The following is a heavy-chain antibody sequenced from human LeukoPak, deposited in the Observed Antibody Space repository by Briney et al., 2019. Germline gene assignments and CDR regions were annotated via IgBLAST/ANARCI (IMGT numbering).Heavy chain of an antibody. J-gene: IGHJ3*02. V-gene: IGHV4-4*02. CDR2: IYHSGST. CDR1: GGSISSSNW. Sequence: SETLSLTCAVSGGSISSSNWWSWVRQPPGKGLEWIGEIYHSGSTNYNPSLKSRVTISVDKSKNQFSLKLSSVTAADTAVYYCARLRLRYTRNGDSTSYEVFDIWGQGTVVTVSS. D-gene: IGHD2-21*01. CDR3: ARLRLRYTRNGDSTSYEVFDI.